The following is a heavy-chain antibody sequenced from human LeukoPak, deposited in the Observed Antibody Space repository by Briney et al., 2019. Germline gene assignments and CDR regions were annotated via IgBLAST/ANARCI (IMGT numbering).Heavy chain of an antibody. CDR2: ISSKSTYI. CDR1: GFDFNYYD. J-gene: IGHJ4*02. Sequence: PGGSLRLSCAASGFDFNYYDMNWVRQAPGKGLEWVSSISSKSTYIDSADSTKGRFTISRDNANNSVYLQMSSLRPEDTAVYYCARRGGLSSGRGFDHWGQGTLVTV. D-gene: IGHD3-16*01. V-gene: IGHV3-21*01. CDR3: ARRGGLSSGRGFDH.